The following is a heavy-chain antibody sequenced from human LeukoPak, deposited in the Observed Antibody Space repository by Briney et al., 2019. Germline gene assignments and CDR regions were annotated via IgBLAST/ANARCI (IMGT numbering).Heavy chain of an antibody. J-gene: IGHJ5*02. Sequence: SETLSLTCTVSGGSISSYYWSWIRQPPGKGLEWIGYIYYSGSTNYNPSLKSRVTISVDTSKNQFSLKLSSVTAADTAVYYCARFYCGSTSCYSGEWFDPWGQGTLVTVSS. V-gene: IGHV4-59*08. CDR3: ARFYCGSTSCYSGEWFDP. CDR2: IYYSGST. D-gene: IGHD2-2*01. CDR1: GGSISSYY.